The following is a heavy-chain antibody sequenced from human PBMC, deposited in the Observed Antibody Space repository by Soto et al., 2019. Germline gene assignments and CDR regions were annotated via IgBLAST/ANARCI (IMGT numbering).Heavy chain of an antibody. CDR3: ARRIVATIYYFDY. Sequence: QVQLQESGPGLVKPSQTLSLTCTVSGGSIRSGGYYWSWIRQHPGKGLEWIAYIDYSGSTYYNPSLKSRVTISVDTSKNQFSLKLSSVTAADTAVYYWARRIVATIYYFDYWGQGTLVTVSS. CDR2: IDYSGST. V-gene: IGHV4-31*03. D-gene: IGHD5-12*01. J-gene: IGHJ4*02. CDR1: GGSIRSGGYY.